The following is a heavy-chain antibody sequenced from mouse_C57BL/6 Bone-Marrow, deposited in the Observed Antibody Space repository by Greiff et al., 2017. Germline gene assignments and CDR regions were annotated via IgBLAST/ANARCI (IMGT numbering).Heavy chain of an antibody. V-gene: IGHV5-4*03. Sequence: EVMLVESGGGLVKPGGSLKLSCAASGFTFSSYAMSWVRQTPEKRLEWVATIRDGGSYTYYPDNVKGRFTISRDNAKNNLYLQMSQLKSEDTAMYYCARGDGYHLAVGYWGQGTSVTVSS. D-gene: IGHD2-3*01. CDR2: IRDGGSYT. J-gene: IGHJ4*01. CDR1: GFTFSSYA. CDR3: ARGDGYHLAVGY.